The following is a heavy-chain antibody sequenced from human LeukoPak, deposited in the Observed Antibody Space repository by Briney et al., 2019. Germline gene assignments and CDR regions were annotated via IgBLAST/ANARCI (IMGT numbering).Heavy chain of an antibody. V-gene: IGHV3-7*01. CDR3: ASLVWGSYRFLDY. Sequence: PGGSLRLSCAASGFTFSSYWMSWVRQAPGKGLEWVANIKQDGSEKYYVDSVKGRFTISRDNAKNSLYLQMNSLRAEDTAVYYCASLVWGSYRFLDYWGQGTLVTVSS. D-gene: IGHD3-16*02. CDR2: IKQDGSEK. CDR1: GFTFSSYW. J-gene: IGHJ4*02.